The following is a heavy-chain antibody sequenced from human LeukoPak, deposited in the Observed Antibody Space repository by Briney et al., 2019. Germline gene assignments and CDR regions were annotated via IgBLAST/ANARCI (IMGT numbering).Heavy chain of an antibody. V-gene: IGHV3-33*06. CDR3: AKGPVPSVTAVITCFS. D-gene: IGHD3-16*01. CDR1: GFTFSSYG. CDR2: IWYDGSNK. Sequence: PGGSLRLSCAASGFTFSSYGMHWVRQAPGKGLEWVAVIWYDGSNKYYADSVKGRFTISRDNSKNTLYLQMNSLRAEDTAVYFCAKGPVPSVTAVITCFSWGQGTPVTVSS. J-gene: IGHJ4*02.